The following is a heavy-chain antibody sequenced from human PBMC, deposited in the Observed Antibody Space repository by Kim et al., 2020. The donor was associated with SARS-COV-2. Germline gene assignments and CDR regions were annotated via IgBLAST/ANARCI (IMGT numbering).Heavy chain of an antibody. CDR1: GGTFSSYA. CDR2: IIPIFGTA. J-gene: IGHJ6*02. CDR3: ARGEQLAAFVRYYYGMDV. D-gene: IGHD6-6*01. Sequence: SVKVSCKASGGTFSSYAISWVRQAPGQGLEWMGGIIPIFGTANYAQKFQGRVTITADESTSTAYMELSSLRSEDTAVYYCARGEQLAAFVRYYYGMDVWGQGTTVTVSS. V-gene: IGHV1-69*13.